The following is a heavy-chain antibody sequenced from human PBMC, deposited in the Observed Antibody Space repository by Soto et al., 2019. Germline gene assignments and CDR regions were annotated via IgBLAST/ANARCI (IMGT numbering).Heavy chain of an antibody. D-gene: IGHD2-15*01. J-gene: IGHJ5*02. CDR1: GLTFNRYW. V-gene: IGHV3-74*01. Sequence: GGSLRLSCAASGLTFNRYWMHWVRHAPGKGLVWVSHINTDGTNSNYADSVKGRFTISRDNAKSTLFLQMNSLRDEDTAVYFCAREFCSGGNCYTYYFDPWGQGIPVTVSS. CDR2: INTDGTNS. CDR3: AREFCSGGNCYTYYFDP.